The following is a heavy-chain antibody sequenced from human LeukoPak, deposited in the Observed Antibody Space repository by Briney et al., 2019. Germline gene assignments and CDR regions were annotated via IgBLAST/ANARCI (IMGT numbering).Heavy chain of an antibody. CDR2: IIPILGIA. D-gene: IGHD2-8*01. CDR3: ARVFPDCNNGVCLDY. Sequence: VSSVKVSCKASGGTFSSYTISWVRQALGQGLEWMGRIIPILGIANYAQKFQGRVTITADKSTSTAYMELSSLRSEDTAVYYCARVFPDCNNGVCLDYWGQGTLVTVSS. V-gene: IGHV1-69*02. J-gene: IGHJ4*02. CDR1: GGTFSSYT.